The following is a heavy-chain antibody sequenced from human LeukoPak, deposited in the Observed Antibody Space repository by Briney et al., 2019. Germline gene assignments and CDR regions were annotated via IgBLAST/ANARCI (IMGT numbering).Heavy chain of an antibody. Sequence: SETLSLTCTVSGGSISSGDYYWSWIRQPPGKGLEWSGYIYYSGSTYDNPSLKSRVTIPVDTSKNQFSLKLSSVTAADTAVYYCARVFSPGVVTAIRRDYYFDYWGQGTLVTVSS. J-gene: IGHJ4*02. V-gene: IGHV4-30-4*01. CDR3: ARVFSPGVVTAIRRDYYFDY. D-gene: IGHD2-21*02. CDR1: GGSISSGDYY. CDR2: IYYSGST.